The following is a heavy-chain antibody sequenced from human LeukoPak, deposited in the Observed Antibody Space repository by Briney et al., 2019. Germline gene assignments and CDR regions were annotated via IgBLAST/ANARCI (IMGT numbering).Heavy chain of an antibody. CDR3: VRGKKPGWDMSYFDY. D-gene: IGHD1-14*01. J-gene: IGHJ4*02. Sequence: GGSLRLSCAASGFTFSSYGMHWVRQPPGKGLEWVSSISTSSGYIFYADSLKGRVTISRDNAKNSLYLQMNSLRAEDTAVYYCVRGKKPGWDMSYFDYWGQGILVTVSS. CDR2: ISTSSGYI. V-gene: IGHV3-21*06. CDR1: GFTFSSYG.